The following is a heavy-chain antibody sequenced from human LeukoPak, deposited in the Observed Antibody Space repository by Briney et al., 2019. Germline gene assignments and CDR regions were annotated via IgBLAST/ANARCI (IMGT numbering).Heavy chain of an antibody. D-gene: IGHD6-13*01. CDR2: IKQDGSEK. V-gene: IGHV3-7*01. J-gene: IGHJ1*01. CDR3: ARNGYSSSWFSAEYFQH. Sequence: GGSLRLSCAASGFIFSSYWMSWVRQAPGKGLEWVANIKQDGSEKYYVDSVKGRFTISRDNAKNSLYLQMNSLRAEDTAVYYCARNGYSSSWFSAEYFQHWGQGTLVTVSS. CDR1: GFIFSSYW.